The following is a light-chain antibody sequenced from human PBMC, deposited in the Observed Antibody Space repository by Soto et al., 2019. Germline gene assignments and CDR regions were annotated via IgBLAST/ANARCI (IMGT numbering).Light chain of an antibody. J-gene: IGKJ1*01. CDR3: QQYGSSPWT. CDR1: ESVGSNY. V-gene: IGKV3-20*01. Sequence: DIVLTQSPGTLSLSPGETATLSCRASESVGSNYLAWYQQKPGHAPRLLMYGASSRATGIPDRFSGSGSGTDFTLSITRLQPEDCAVYYCQQYGSSPWTSGQGTKVEIK. CDR2: GAS.